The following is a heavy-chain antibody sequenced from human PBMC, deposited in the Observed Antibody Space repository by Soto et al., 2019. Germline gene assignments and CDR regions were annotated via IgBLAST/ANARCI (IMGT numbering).Heavy chain of an antibody. D-gene: IGHD6-13*01. CDR1: GFIFSDYA. J-gene: IGHJ6*02. CDR3: ARDQQLPTGNYYGMDV. CDR2: ISGTRGRQRNT. Sequence: GGSLRLSCAASGFIFSDYAMTWVRQAPGRGLEWVSTISGTRGRQRNTFYTASVKGRFTVTRDNSKNTLYLQMNSLRAEDTAVYYCARDQQLPTGNYYGMDVWGQGTTVTVSS. V-gene: IGHV3-23*01.